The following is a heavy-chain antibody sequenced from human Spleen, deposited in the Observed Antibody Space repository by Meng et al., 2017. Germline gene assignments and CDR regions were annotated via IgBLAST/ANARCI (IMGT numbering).Heavy chain of an antibody. CDR1: GYTFAAYW. CDR2: IDPKSDNT. CDR3: ARDEDISAAGYLLGDF. Sequence: VPLVKPGPEGKKPGASVKLSCKASGYTFAAYWIQWVRQAPGQGLEWMGRIDPKSDNTHYAQKFQGRVTMTRDTSISTAYMELSGLRSDDTAVYYCARDEDISAAGYLLGDFWGQGTLVTVPS. D-gene: IGHD6-13*01. J-gene: IGHJ4*02. V-gene: IGHV1-2*06.